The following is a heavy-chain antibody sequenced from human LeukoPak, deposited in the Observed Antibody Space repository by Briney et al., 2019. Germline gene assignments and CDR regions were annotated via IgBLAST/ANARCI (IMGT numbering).Heavy chain of an antibody. V-gene: IGHV3-64*02. J-gene: IGHJ4*02. CDR2: IVSNGGNT. CDR3: ARGGYYAASDI. Sequence: PGGSLRLSCAASGLTFSSHAMHWVRQAPGKGLEYVSAIVSNGGNTYYADSVRGRFTISRGNSKDTVYLQMGSLRPEDTAVYYCARGGYYAASDIWGQGALVTVSS. D-gene: IGHD3-3*01. CDR1: GLTFSSHA.